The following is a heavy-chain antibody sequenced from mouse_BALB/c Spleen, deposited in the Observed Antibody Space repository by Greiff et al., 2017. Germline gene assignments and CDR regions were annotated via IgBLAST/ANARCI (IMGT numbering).Heavy chain of an antibody. CDR1: GFSLTSYG. Sequence: VQLQESGPGLVQPSQSLSITCTVSGFSLTSYGVHWVRQSPGKGLEWLGVIWSGGSTDYNAAFISRLSISKDNSKSQVFFKMNSLQANDTAIYYCARGNYDYEAAFAYWGQGTLVTVSA. J-gene: IGHJ3*01. CDR3: ARGNYDYEAAFAY. D-gene: IGHD2-4*01. V-gene: IGHV2-2*02. CDR2: IWSGGST.